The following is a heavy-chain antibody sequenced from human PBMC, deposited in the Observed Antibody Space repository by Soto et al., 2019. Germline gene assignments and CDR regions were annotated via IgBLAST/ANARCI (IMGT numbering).Heavy chain of an antibody. CDR3: AKDRRIQLLLRANYCAY. CDR1: GFTFSSYA. Sequence: EVQLLESGGGLVQPGGSLRLSCAASGFTFSSYAMSWVRQAPGKGLEWVSAISGSGGSTYYADSVKGRFTISRDNSKNMLHLKMNSQRDEDTAVYYCAKDRRIQLLLRANYCAYWGQGSLVSVCS. CDR2: ISGSGGST. J-gene: IGHJ4*02. V-gene: IGHV3-23*01. D-gene: IGHD5-18*01.